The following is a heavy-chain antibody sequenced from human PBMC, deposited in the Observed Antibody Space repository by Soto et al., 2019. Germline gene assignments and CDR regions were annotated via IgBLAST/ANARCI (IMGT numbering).Heavy chain of an antibody. CDR1: GGSISSGGYY. CDR2: IYYSGST. J-gene: IGHJ5*02. D-gene: IGHD6-13*01. V-gene: IGHV4-31*03. Sequence: SETLSLTCTVSGGSISSGGYYWSWIRQHPGKGLEWIGYIYYSGSTYYNPSLKSRVTISVDTSKNQFSLKLSSVTAADTAVYYCASRRSSSWHQVGGFDPWGQGTLVTVSS. CDR3: ASRRSSSWHQVGGFDP.